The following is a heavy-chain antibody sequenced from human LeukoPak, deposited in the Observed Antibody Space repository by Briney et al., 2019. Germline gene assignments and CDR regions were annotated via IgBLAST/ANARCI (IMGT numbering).Heavy chain of an antibody. D-gene: IGHD4-17*01. Sequence: PGGSLRLSCAASGYTFTSYYMHWVRQAPGQGLEWMGIINPSGGSTSYAQKFQGRVTMTRDTSTSTVYMELSSLRSEDTAVYYCARDLTVTTRPHWYFDLWGRGTLVTVSS. J-gene: IGHJ2*01. CDR3: ARDLTVTTRPHWYFDL. V-gene: IGHV1-46*03. CDR2: INPSGGST. CDR1: GYTFTSYY.